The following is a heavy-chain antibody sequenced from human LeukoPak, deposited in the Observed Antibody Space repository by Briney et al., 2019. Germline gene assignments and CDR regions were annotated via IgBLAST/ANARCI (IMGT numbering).Heavy chain of an antibody. Sequence: QPGGSLRLSCAASGFSVSSNYLTWVRQAPGKGLEWVSVIYSDGSTYYADSVKGRFTVSRDNSKNTLYLQMSSLRAEDTAVYYCARGRESSGNILYCWGQGTLVTVSS. V-gene: IGHV3-53*01. CDR1: GFSVSSNY. CDR2: IYSDGST. CDR3: ARGRESSGNILYC. D-gene: IGHD1-26*01. J-gene: IGHJ4*02.